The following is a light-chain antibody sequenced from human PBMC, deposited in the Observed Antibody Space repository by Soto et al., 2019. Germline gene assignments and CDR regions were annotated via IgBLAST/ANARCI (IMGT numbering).Light chain of an antibody. V-gene: IGKV1-39*01. CDR3: QQSYSTPPT. J-gene: IGKJ4*01. CDR1: QSISNS. Sequence: DIQMTQSPSSLSASVGDRVTITCRASQSISNSLNWYQQKPGKAPDLLIYTTSSLQSGVPSRFSGSGSGTDFTLTTSSLQPEDFATYYCQQSYSTPPTFGGGTNVEIK. CDR2: TTS.